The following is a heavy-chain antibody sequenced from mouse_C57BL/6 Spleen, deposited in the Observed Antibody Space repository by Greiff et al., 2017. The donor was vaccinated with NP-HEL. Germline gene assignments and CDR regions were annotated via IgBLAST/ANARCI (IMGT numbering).Heavy chain of an antibody. CDR1: GYAFTNYL. V-gene: IGHV1-54*01. CDR3: ASLFITTVDRYFDV. D-gene: IGHD1-1*01. CDR2: INPGSGGT. Sequence: VQLQQSGAELVRPGTSVKVSCKASGYAFTNYLIEWVKQRPGQGLEWIGVINPGSGGTNYNEKFKGKATLTADKSSSTAYMQLSSLTSEDSAVYFCASLFITTVDRYFDVWGTGTTVTVSS. J-gene: IGHJ1*03.